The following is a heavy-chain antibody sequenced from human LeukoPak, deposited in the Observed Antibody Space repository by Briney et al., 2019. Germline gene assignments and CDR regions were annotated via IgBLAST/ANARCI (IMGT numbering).Heavy chain of an antibody. Sequence: GASVKVSCKASGYTFTNYDINWVRQAPGQGLEWMGIINPSGGSTSYAQKFQGRVTMTRDTSTSTVYMELSSLRSEDTAVYYCARAMSSGYYPYYFDYWGQGTLVTVSS. V-gene: IGHV1-46*01. CDR1: GYTFTNYD. CDR3: ARAMSSGYYPYYFDY. D-gene: IGHD3-22*01. CDR2: INPSGGST. J-gene: IGHJ4*02.